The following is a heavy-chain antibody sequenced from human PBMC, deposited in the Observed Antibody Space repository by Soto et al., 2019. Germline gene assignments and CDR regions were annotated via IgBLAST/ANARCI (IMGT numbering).Heavy chain of an antibody. D-gene: IGHD6-13*01. J-gene: IGHJ5*02. Sequence: ASVKVSCKASGYTFTSYGISWVRQAPGQGLEWMGWISAYNGNTNYAQKLQGRVTMTTDTSTSTAYMELRSLRSDDTAVYYCAREVGSRWSRRRLNWFDPWGQGTLVTVS. CDR2: ISAYNGNT. CDR3: AREVGSRWSRRRLNWFDP. V-gene: IGHV1-18*01. CDR1: GYTFTSYG.